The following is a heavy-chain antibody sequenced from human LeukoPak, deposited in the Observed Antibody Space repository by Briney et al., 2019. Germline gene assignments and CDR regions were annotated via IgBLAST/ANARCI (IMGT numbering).Heavy chain of an antibody. CDR3: ARRPNYRYCSGGSRDKGLDY. J-gene: IGHJ4*02. CDR1: GGSISSYY. V-gene: IGHV4-59*01. Sequence: PSETLSLTCTVSGGSISSYYWSWIRQPPGKGLEWIGYIYYSGSTNYNPSLKSRVTISVDTSKNQFSLKLSSVTAADTAVYYCARRPNYRYCSGGSRDKGLDYWGQGTLVTVSS. D-gene: IGHD2-15*01. CDR2: IYYSGST.